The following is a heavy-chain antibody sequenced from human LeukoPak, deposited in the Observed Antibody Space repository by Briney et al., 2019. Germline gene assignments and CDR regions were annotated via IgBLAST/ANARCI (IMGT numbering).Heavy chain of an antibody. Sequence: GGSLGLSCAASGFTLSIYSMNWVRQAPGKGLEWVSSISSSSSHLYYADSVKGRFTIPRDNSKNSLYLQMNSLRAEDTAVYYCAREAWFDPWGQGTLVTVSS. CDR3: AREAWFDP. V-gene: IGHV3-21*01. CDR1: GFTLSIYS. CDR2: ISSSSSHL. J-gene: IGHJ5*02.